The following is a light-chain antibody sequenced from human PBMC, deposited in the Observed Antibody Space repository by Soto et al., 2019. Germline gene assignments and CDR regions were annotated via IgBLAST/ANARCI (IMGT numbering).Light chain of an antibody. CDR3: YQYNNWPT. Sequence: EIVMTQSPATLSVSPGERATLSCRTSQTVKSNLAWYQQKPGQPPRLLIYGASTRATTTPGRFSGSGSGTEFTLTISSLQSEDFAVYFCYQYNNWPTFGQGTKVDIK. CDR2: GAS. V-gene: IGKV3D-15*01. J-gene: IGKJ1*01. CDR1: QTVKSN.